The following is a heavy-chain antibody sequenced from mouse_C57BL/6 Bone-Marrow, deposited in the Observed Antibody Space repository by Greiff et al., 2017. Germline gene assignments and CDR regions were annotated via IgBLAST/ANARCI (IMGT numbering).Heavy chain of an antibody. CDR3: ASLNYYGSSYFDY. D-gene: IGHD1-1*01. CDR2: IYPGSGNT. J-gene: IGHJ2*01. Sequence: QVQLQQSGPELVKPGASVKISCKASGYSFTSYYIHWVKQRPGQGLEWIGWIYPGSGNTKYNEKFKGKATLTADTSSSTAYMQLSSLTSEDSAVYYCASLNYYGSSYFDYWGQGTTLTVSS. CDR1: GYSFTSYY. V-gene: IGHV1-66*01.